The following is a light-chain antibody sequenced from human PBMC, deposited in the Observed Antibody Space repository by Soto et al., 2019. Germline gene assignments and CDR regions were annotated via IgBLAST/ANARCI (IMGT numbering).Light chain of an antibody. J-gene: IGLJ1*01. CDR2: DVS. CDR3: SSYTSSSTPLYV. CDR1: SSDVGSYNL. Sequence: QSVLTQPASVSGSPGQSITISCTGTSSDVGSYNLVSWYQQHPGKAPKLMIYDVSNRPSGVSNRFSGSKSGNTASLTISGLQAEDEADYYCSSYTSSSTPLYVLGTGTKVTVL. V-gene: IGLV2-14*02.